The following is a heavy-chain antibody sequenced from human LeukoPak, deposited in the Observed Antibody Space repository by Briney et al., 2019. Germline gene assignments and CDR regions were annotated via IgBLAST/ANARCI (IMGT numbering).Heavy chain of an antibody. V-gene: IGHV4-34*01. CDR2: INHSGST. Sequence: PSETLSLTCAVYGGSFSVYYWSWIRQPPGKGLEWIGEINHSGSTNYNPSLKSRVTISVDTSKNQFSLKLSSVTAADTAVYYCASGGGIVVVPAAITNWFDPWGQGTLVTVSS. CDR3: ASGGGIVVVPAAITNWFDP. J-gene: IGHJ5*02. D-gene: IGHD2-2*01. CDR1: GGSFSVYY.